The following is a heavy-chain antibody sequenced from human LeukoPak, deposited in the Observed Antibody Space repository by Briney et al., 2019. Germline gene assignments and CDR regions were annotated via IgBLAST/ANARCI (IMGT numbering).Heavy chain of an antibody. J-gene: IGHJ4*02. Sequence: PGGSLRLSCAASGFTFSSYTMNWVRQAPGKGLEWVSSIRSSSSYIYYAESVKGRFTISRDNAKNSLYLQMNSLRAEDTAVYYCARKDYDSSGYYSAFDQWGQGTLVTVSS. CDR3: ARKDYDSSGYYSAFDQ. CDR1: GFTFSSYT. V-gene: IGHV3-21*01. CDR2: IRSSSSYI. D-gene: IGHD3-22*01.